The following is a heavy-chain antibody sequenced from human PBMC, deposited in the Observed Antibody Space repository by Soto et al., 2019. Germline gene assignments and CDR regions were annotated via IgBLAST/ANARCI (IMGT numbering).Heavy chain of an antibody. J-gene: IGHJ6*03. CDR1: GYTFTSYD. CDR2: MNPNSGNT. CDR3: ARVERSSYDFWSGFSYYYYYMDV. D-gene: IGHD3-3*01. V-gene: IGHV1-8*01. Sequence: ASVKGSCKASGYTFTSYDINWVRQATGQGLEWMRWMNPNSGNTGYAQKFQGRVTMTRNTSISTAYMELSSLRSEDTAVYYCARVERSSYDFWSGFSYYYYYMDVWGKGSTVTVSS.